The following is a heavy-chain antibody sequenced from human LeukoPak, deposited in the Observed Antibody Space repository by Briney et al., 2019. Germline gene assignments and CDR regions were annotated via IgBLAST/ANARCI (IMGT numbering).Heavy chain of an antibody. CDR3: ARVSTYDSSGYYGNDAFDI. CDR1: GFTVSSIY. CDR2: IYSGGST. V-gene: IGHV3-53*01. Sequence: GGSLTLSWAASGFTVSSIYMSWVRQAPGKGLEWVAVIYSGGSTYYAESVTGRFAIARDNSKNALYLKMNGLRAEDTAVYYCARVSTYDSSGYYGNDAFDIWGQGTMVTVSS. J-gene: IGHJ3*02. D-gene: IGHD3-22*01.